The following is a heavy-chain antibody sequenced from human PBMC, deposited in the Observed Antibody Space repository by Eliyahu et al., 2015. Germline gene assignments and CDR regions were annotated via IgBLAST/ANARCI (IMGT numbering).Heavy chain of an antibody. V-gene: IGHV4-34*02. Sequence: QVQLQQWGAGLMKPSETLSLTCAVYGGSFSGYYWXWIRXSPGKGLEWIGEINHSGGXNYNPSLKSRATLSVDTSKNHFSLNLTSVTAADTAIYYCARGDSGSYSPIDHWGQGTLVTVSS. CDR2: INHSGGX. CDR1: GGSFSGYY. J-gene: IGHJ5*02. D-gene: IGHD1-26*01. CDR3: ARGDSGSYSPIDH.